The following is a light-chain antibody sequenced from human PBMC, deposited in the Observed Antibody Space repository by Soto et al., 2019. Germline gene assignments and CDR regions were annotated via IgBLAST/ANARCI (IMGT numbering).Light chain of an antibody. CDR3: QQVKSFPRS. CDR1: QAISSY. Sequence: IQLTQSPSSLSASVGDRVTITCRASQAISSYLSWYQQKPGKAPHLLIYAASTLYRGVPSRFRGSESGTDFTLTITSLQPEDVAKYYCQQVKSFPRSFGPGTKVEIK. CDR2: AAS. V-gene: IGKV1-9*01. J-gene: IGKJ3*01.